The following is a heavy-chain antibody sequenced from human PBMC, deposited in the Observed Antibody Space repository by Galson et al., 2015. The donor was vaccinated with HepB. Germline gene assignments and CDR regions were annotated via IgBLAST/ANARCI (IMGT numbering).Heavy chain of an antibody. J-gene: IGHJ6*02. CDR2: IYPGDSDT. CDR1: GYIFSTYW. V-gene: IGHV5-51*01. CDR3: ARSNGDCGGDCYSYYYGMDV. Sequence: QSGAEVKKPGESLKISCKGSGYIFSTYWIGWVRQTPGKGLEWMGIIYPGDSDTRYSPSFQGQVTISADKSISTAYLQWSSLKASDTAMYYCARSNGDCGGDCYSYYYGMDVWGQGTTVTVSS. D-gene: IGHD2-21*02.